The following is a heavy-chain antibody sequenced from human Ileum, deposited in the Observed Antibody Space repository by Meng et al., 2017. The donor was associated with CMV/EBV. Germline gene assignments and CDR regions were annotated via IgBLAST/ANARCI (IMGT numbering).Heavy chain of an antibody. Sequence: GGSLRLSCAASGFTFSNYSMAWVRQAPGKGLEWVSSITTNSRYTYQPDALKGRFTISRDNAKNSLYLQMNSLRAEATAVYYCARDVGSGGYQPHHYYGLDLWGPGTPVTVSS. J-gene: IGHJ6*02. CDR3: ARDVGSGGYQPHHYYGLDL. V-gene: IGHV3-21*01. CDR2: ITTNSRYT. CDR1: GFTFSNYS. D-gene: IGHD3-10*01.